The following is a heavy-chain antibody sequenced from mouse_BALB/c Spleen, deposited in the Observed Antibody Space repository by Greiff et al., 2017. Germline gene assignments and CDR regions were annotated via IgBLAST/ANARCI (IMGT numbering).Heavy chain of an antibody. CDR2: ISYDGSN. CDR1: GYSITSGYY. D-gene: IGHD2-4*01. V-gene: IGHV3-6*02. J-gene: IGHJ3*01. Sequence: ESGPGLVKPSQSLSLTCSVTGYSITSGYYWNWIRQFPGNKLEWMGYISYDGSNNYNPSLKNRISITRDTSKNQFFLKLNSVTTEDTATYYCAREGNYDYDGEAWFAYWGQGTLVTVSA. CDR3: AREGNYDYDGEAWFAY.